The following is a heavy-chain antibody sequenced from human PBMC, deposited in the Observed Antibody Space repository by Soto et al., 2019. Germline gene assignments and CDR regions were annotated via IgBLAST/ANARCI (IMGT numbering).Heavy chain of an antibody. CDR3: TQDLGIDDYYYYMDV. Sequence: GSLRLSCTASGFTFGDYAMSWFRQAPGKGLEWVGFIRSKAYGGTTEYAASVKGRFTISRDDSKSIAYLQMNSLKTEDTAVYYCTQDLGIDDYYYYMDVWGKGTTVTVSS. D-gene: IGHD3-16*01. CDR2: IRSKAYGGTT. CDR1: GFTFGDYA. V-gene: IGHV3-49*03. J-gene: IGHJ6*03.